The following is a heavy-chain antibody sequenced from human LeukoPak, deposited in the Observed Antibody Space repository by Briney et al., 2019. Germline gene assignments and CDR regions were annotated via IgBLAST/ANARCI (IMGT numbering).Heavy chain of an antibody. CDR2: INHSGST. D-gene: IGHD3-22*01. CDR3: ARVRFTMIVVVITYYFDY. V-gene: IGHV4-34*01. Sequence: PSETLSLTCAVYGGSFSGYYWSWIRQPPGKGLEWIREINHSGSTNYNPSLKSRVTISVDTSKNQFSLKLSSVTAADTAVYYCARVRFTMIVVVITYYFDYWGQGTLVTVSS. J-gene: IGHJ4*02. CDR1: GGSFSGYY.